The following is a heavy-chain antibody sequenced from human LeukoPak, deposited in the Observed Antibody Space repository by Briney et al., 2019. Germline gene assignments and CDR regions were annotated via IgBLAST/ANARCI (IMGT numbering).Heavy chain of an antibody. CDR3: ATSAGWYNYFVMAV. J-gene: IGHJ6*02. Sequence: GGSLRLSCAASGFTFSSSAMNWVRQAPGKGLEWVSTVSGSGGTTHYAESVKGRFTIPRDNSKNTLYLQMNSLRAEDTALYYCATSAGWYNYFVMAVWGQGTTATVSS. CDR2: VSGSGGTT. V-gene: IGHV3-23*01. D-gene: IGHD2-15*01. CDR1: GFTFSSSA.